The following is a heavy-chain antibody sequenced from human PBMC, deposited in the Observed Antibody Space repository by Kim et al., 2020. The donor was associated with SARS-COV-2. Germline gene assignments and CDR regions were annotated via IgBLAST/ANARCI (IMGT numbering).Heavy chain of an antibody. V-gene: IGHV3-21*01. Sequence: GGYLRLSCAASGFTFSSYSMNWVRQAPGKGLEWVSSISSSSSYIYYADSVKGRFTISRDNAKNSLYLQMNSLRAEDTAVYYCARGRAAADYYFDYWGQGTLVTVSS. J-gene: IGHJ4*02. CDR1: GFTFSSYS. D-gene: IGHD6-13*01. CDR2: ISSSSSYI. CDR3: ARGRAAADYYFDY.